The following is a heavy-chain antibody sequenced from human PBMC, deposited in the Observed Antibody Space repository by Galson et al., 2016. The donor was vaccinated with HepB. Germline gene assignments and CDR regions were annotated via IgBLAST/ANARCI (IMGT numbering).Heavy chain of an antibody. CDR1: GFIFSHYE. V-gene: IGHV3-48*03. J-gene: IGHJ4*02. D-gene: IGHD6-19*01. CDR3: ARDKYRSRWRVDY. Sequence: SLRLSCAASGFIFSHYEMNWVRQAPGKGLEWIAYISRSAQTIYYADSLKGRFTISRDDAKNSLSLQLSSLRVDDTAVYYCARDKYRSRWRVDYWGQGTQVTVSS. CDR2: ISRSAQTI.